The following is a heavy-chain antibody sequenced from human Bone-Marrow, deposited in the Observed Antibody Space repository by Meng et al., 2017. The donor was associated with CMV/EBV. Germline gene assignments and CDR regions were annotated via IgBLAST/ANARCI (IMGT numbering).Heavy chain of an antibody. CDR1: GFTFSSYG. J-gene: IGHJ6*02. Sequence: GESLKISCAASGFTFSSYGMHWVRQAPGKGLEWVAVIWYDGSNKYYADSVKGRFTISRDNSKNTLYLQMNSLRAEDTAVYYCAKDFQLRSYGMDVWGHGTTVTVSS. CDR2: IWYDGSNK. D-gene: IGHD2-2*01. V-gene: IGHV3-33*06. CDR3: AKDFQLRSYGMDV.